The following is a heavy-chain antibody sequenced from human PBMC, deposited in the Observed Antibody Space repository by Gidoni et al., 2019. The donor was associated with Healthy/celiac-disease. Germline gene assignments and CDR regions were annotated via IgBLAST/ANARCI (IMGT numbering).Heavy chain of an antibody. CDR2: INHSGST. V-gene: IGHV4-34*01. D-gene: IGHD3-3*01. Sequence: QVQLQQWGAGLLKPSETLSLTCAVYGGSFSGYYWSWIRQPPGKGLEWIGEINHSGSTNYNPSLKSRVTISVDTSKNQFSLKLSSVTAADTAVYYCASSLLDPTIEYWYFDLWGRGTLVTVSS. CDR3: ASSLLDPTIEYWYFDL. J-gene: IGHJ2*01. CDR1: GGSFSGYY.